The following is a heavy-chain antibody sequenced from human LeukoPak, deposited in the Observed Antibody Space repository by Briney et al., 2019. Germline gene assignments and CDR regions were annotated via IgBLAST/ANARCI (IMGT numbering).Heavy chain of an antibody. Sequence: GGSLRLSCAASGFTFSSYAMNWVRQAPGKGLEWVSAISGSGGNTYYADSVKGRFTISRDNAKNSLYLQMSSLRAEDTAVYYCARDPTVVAATFFDYWGQGTLVTVSS. CDR2: ISGSGGNT. D-gene: IGHD2-15*01. CDR3: ARDPTVVAATFFDY. V-gene: IGHV3-21*01. J-gene: IGHJ4*02. CDR1: GFTFSSYA.